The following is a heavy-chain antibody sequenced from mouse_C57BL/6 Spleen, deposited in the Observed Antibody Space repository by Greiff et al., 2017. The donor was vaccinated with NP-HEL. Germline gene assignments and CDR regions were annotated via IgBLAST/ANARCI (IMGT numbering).Heavy chain of an antibody. D-gene: IGHD2-3*01. Sequence: EVKLMESGGGLVKPGGSLKLSCAASGFTFSDYGMHWVRQAPEKGLEWVAYISSGSSTIYYADTVKGRFTISRDNAKNTLFLQMTSLRSEDTAMYYCARRDGYYVGYYAMDYWGQGTSVTVSS. CDR2: ISSGSSTI. J-gene: IGHJ4*01. CDR3: ARRDGYYVGYYAMDY. CDR1: GFTFSDYG. V-gene: IGHV5-17*01.